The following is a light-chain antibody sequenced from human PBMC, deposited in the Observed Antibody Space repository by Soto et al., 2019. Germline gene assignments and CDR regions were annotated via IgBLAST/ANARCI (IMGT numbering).Light chain of an antibody. Sequence: QSALTQPASVSGSPGQWITISCTGTSSDVGGYNYVSWYQQHPGKAPKLMIYDVSNRPSGVSNRFSGSKSGNTASLTISALQAEDEADYYCSSYTSSSTPPYVFGTGTKLTVL. CDR1: SSDVGGYNY. CDR2: DVS. CDR3: SSYTSSSTPPYV. V-gene: IGLV2-14*01. J-gene: IGLJ1*01.